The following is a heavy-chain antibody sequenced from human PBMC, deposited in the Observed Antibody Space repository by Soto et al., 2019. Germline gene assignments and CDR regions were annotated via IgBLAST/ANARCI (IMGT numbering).Heavy chain of an antibody. CDR1: AGSISSYH. CDR2: IYNSGST. CDR3: ARDWMTGYIKMAD. J-gene: IGHJ6*04. D-gene: IGHD4-4*01. V-gene: IGHV4-59*01. Sequence: SETLSLTCTDSAGSISSYHWSWIRQPPGRGQEWIGYIYNSGSTNHKHSLQSRVTISVHTSTNQFSLKLSSVTATDTAVYFSARDWMTGYIKMADWVKGTTDTVSS.